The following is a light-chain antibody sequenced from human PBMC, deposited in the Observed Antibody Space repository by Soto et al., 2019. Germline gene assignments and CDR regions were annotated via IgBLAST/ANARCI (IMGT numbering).Light chain of an antibody. CDR2: DAS. CDR1: QSVSSSY. V-gene: IGKV3-20*01. CDR3: QQDGSSPA. J-gene: IGKJ4*01. Sequence: EIVLTQSPGTLSLSPGERATLSCRASQSVSSSYLAWYQQKPGQAPRLLIYDASSRATGIPDRFSGSGSGTDFTLTISRLEPEDFAVYYCQQDGSSPAFGGGTKVEIK.